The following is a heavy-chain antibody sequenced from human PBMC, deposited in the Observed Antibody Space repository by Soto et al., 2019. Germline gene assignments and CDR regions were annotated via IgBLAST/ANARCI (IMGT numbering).Heavy chain of an antibody. J-gene: IGHJ6*02. CDR2: ITASNDNT. CDR1: GYTFTSYG. V-gene: IGHV1-18*04. Sequence: ASVQVSCTASGYTFTSYGISWVRQAPGQGLEWMGWITASNDNTNYAEKLQGRVTMTTDTSTSTAYMELRSLRSDDTAVYFCARDRVGGIRVTLGTYGMDGWGQGTTVTVS. CDR3: ARDRVGGIRVTLGTYGMDG. D-gene: IGHD1-26*01.